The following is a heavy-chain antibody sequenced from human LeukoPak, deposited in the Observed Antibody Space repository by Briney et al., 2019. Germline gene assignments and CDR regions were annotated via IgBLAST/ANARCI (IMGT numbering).Heavy chain of an antibody. V-gene: IGHV1-69*05. CDR1: GGTFSSYA. D-gene: IGHD2-15*01. CDR2: IIPIFGTA. CDR3: ARSLLGYCSGGSCQLSTGYYYYYMDV. J-gene: IGHJ6*03. Sequence: SVKVSCKASGGTFSSYAISWVRQAPGQGLEWMGWIIPIFGTANYAQKFQGRVTITTDESTSTAYMELSSLRSEDTAVYYCARSLLGYCSGGSCQLSTGYYYYYMDVWGKGTTVTVSS.